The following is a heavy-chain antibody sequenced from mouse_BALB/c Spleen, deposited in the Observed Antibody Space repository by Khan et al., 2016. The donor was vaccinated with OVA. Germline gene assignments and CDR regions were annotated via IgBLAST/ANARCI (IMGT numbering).Heavy chain of an antibody. V-gene: IGHV5-17*02. CDR1: GFTFSSFG. Sequence: EVERVGSGGGLVQPGGSRKLSCAASGFTFSSFGMHWVRQAPEKGLEWVAYVSVGSTTVFYADTVKGRFTISRDNPKNTLFLQMTSLRPADTAMFYGARGNYYGSSYVDFWGQGTTLTVSS. CDR3: ARGNYYGSSYVDF. J-gene: IGHJ2*01. D-gene: IGHD1-1*01. CDR2: VSVGSTTV.